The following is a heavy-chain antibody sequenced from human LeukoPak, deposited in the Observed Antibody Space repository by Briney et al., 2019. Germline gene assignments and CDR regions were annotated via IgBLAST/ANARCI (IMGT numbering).Heavy chain of an antibody. V-gene: IGHV3-9*01. CDR1: GFTFAGYG. Sequence: GGSLRLSCAASGFTFAGYGMYWVRQAPGKGLEWGSGITWYSDDMDYAHSVKSRFTISRDNAKNCLYLQMNSLRVEDTALYYCTKVTDWRTGFDYWGQGTLVTVSS. CDR3: TKVTDWRTGFDY. CDR2: ITWYSDDM. D-gene: IGHD3-9*01. J-gene: IGHJ4*02.